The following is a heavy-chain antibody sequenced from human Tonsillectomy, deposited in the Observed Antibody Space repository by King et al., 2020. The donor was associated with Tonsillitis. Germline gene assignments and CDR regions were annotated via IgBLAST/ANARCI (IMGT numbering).Heavy chain of an antibody. CDR1: GFTFSTYS. V-gene: IGHV3-21*01. CDR3: ARGYLDYFDY. D-gene: IGHD5-18*01. Sequence: VQLVESGGGLVKPGGSLRLSCAASGFTFSTYSMNWVRQAPGKGLEWVSSISSSNSYIYYADSVKGRFTISRDNAKNSLYLQMNSLRAEDTAVYYCARGYLDYFDYWGQGTLVTVSS. J-gene: IGHJ4*02. CDR2: ISSSNSYI.